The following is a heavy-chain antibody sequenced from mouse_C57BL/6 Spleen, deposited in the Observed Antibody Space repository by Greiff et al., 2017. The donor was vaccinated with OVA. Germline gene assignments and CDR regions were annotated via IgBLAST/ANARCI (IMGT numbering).Heavy chain of an antibody. CDR3: ARRGYYYGMDY. CDR2: ISSGGSYT. CDR1: GFTFSSYG. Sequence: EVNVVESGGDLVKPGGSLKLSCAASGFTFSSYGMSWVRQTPDKRLEWVATISSGGSYTYYPDSVTGRFTISRDNAKNTLYLQMSSLKSEDTAMDYCARRGYYYGMDYWGQGTSVTVSS. V-gene: IGHV5-6*02. J-gene: IGHJ4*01.